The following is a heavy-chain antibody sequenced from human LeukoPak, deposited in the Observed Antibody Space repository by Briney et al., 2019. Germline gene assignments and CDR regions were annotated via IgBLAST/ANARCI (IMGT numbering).Heavy chain of an antibody. D-gene: IGHD4-23*01. CDR3: ARDSRGGNSYYFDS. J-gene: IGHJ4*02. CDR1: GYSISSGYY. Sequence: SETLSLTCTVSGYSISSGYYWGLIRHPPGKGLEGFGSRHHSGSTYYNPSLKSRVTISLDTSKNQFSLILNSVTAADTAVYYCARDSRGGNSYYFDSWGQGTLVTVSS. CDR2: RHHSGST. V-gene: IGHV4-38-2*02.